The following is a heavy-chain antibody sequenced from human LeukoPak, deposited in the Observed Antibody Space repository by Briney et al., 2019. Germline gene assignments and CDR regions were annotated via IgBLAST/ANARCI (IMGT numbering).Heavy chain of an antibody. Sequence: GGSLRLSCAASGFTFSSHDMSWVRQAPGKGLEWVSTISGDGVRTYYADYVKGRFTISRDISKNTLYLQMNSLRAEDAALFYCARDRDLTGDRKAGYFDYWGQGTLVTVSS. CDR2: ISGDGVRT. CDR3: ARDRDLTGDRKAGYFDY. V-gene: IGHV3-23*01. D-gene: IGHD1-20*01. J-gene: IGHJ4*02. CDR1: GFTFSSHD.